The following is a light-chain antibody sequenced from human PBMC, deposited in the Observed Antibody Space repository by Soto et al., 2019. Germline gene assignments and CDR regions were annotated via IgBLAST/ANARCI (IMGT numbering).Light chain of an antibody. J-gene: IGKJ2*01. CDR1: QSVGIN. CDR3: QQYNKWPPYT. Sequence: EIVMTQSPATLSVSPGERASLSCWASQSVGINLAWYQETPGQAPRLLIYGASIRAPGIPPRFSAAGPGTECTLTISSPQSGDFAVYYCQQYNKWPPYTFGQGTKLEIK. CDR2: GAS. V-gene: IGKV3-15*01.